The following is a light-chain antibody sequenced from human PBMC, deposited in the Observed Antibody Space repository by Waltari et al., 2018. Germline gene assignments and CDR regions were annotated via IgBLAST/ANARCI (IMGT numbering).Light chain of an antibody. J-gene: IGLJ6*01. CDR2: DKD. Sequence: QSVLTQPPSVSGDPGQRVTISCTGSSSNIGGYYVYWYQQFPGTVPKLLISDKDKRPSGISDRFSGSKSGTSASLTITGLQPGDEADYYCGVWDTSLSAHVFGGGTKLTVL. CDR3: GVWDTSLSAHV. CDR1: SSNIGGYY. V-gene: IGLV1-51*01.